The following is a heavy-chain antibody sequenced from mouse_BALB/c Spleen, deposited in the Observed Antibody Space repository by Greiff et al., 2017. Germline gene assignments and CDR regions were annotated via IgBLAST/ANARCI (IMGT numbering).Heavy chain of an antibody. CDR1: GYTFTSYW. V-gene: IGHV1-7*01. CDR3: ARGDGYYVRLYAMDD. Sequence: QVHVKQSGAELAKPGASVKMSCKASGYTFTSYWMHWVKQRPGQGLEWIGYINPSTGYTEYNQKFKDKATLTADKSSSTAYMQLSSLTSEDSAVYYCARGDGYYVRLYAMDDGGQGTAVTVSS. CDR2: INPSTGYT. J-gene: IGHJ4*01. D-gene: IGHD2-3*01.